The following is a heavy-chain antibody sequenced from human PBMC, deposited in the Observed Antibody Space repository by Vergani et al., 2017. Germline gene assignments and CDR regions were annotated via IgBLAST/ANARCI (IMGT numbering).Heavy chain of an antibody. Sequence: QVQLVQSGAEVKKPGASVKVSCKASGGTFSSYTISWVRQAPGQGLEWMGRIIPILGIANYAQKFQGRVTITADKSTSTAYMELSSLRSEDTAVYYCARDPSAAGFDAFDFWGQGTMVTVSS. CDR2: IIPILGIA. J-gene: IGHJ3*01. D-gene: IGHD3-10*01. CDR3: ARDPSAAGFDAFDF. CDR1: GGTFSSYT. V-gene: IGHV1-69*04.